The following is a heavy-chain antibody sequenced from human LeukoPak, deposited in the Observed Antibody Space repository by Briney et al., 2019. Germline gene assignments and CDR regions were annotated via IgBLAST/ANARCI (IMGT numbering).Heavy chain of an antibody. V-gene: IGHV4-39*02. D-gene: IGHD6-6*01. CDR3: ARGRIASRPGD. Sequence: PSETLSLTCTVSGDSISSSSYYWGWIRQPPGKGLEWIGSLSYSGSTYYNPSLKSRVTISLDASKNQFSLRLSSVTAADTAVYYCARGRIASRPGDWGQGTLVTVSS. J-gene: IGHJ4*02. CDR2: LSYSGST. CDR1: GDSISSSSYY.